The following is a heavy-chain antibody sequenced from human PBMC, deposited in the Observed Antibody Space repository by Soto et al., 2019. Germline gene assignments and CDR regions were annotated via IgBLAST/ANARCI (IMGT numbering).Heavy chain of an antibody. V-gene: IGHV4-4*07. CDR2: IYSNGIT. CDR1: GGPISSYF. D-gene: IGHD3-10*01. Sequence: QVQLQESGPGLVEPSETLSLTCSVSGGPISSYFWSWIRQPAGKGLEWIGRIYSNGITVYNPSLTTLVTMSVDTSKNHFSLRLSSLTAADTAVYYCARGPGSYNWFDLWGQGTLVTVSS. CDR3: ARGPGSYNWFDL. J-gene: IGHJ5*02.